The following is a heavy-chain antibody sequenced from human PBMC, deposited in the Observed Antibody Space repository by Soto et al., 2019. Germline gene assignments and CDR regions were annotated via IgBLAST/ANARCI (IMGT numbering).Heavy chain of an antibody. D-gene: IGHD3-10*01. Sequence: QVQLVESGGGVVQPGRSLRLSCAASGFAFSSYAMHWVRQAPGKGLEWVAVISYDGSNKYYADSVKGRFTISRDNSKNTLYLQMNSLRAEDTAVYYCARDSSGSGDWGQGTLATVSS. CDR3: ARDSSGSGD. CDR1: GFAFSSYA. V-gene: IGHV3-30-3*01. J-gene: IGHJ4*02. CDR2: ISYDGSNK.